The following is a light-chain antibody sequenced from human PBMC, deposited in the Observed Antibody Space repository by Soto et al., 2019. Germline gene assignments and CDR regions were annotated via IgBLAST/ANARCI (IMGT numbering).Light chain of an antibody. V-gene: IGLV1-47*01. CDR3: AAWGNSLSGVV. Sequence: QLVLTQPPSASGTPGQRVTLSCSGRSSDIGNNYVYWYQQFPGTAPKLLISRNNQRPSGVPDRFSGSKSGTSASLAISGLRSEDEADYYCAAWGNSLSGVVFGGGTKVTVL. CDR1: SSDIGNNY. J-gene: IGLJ2*01. CDR2: RNN.